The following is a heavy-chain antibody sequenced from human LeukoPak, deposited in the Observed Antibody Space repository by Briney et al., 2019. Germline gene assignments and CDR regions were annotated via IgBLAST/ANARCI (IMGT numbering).Heavy chain of an antibody. V-gene: IGHV4-4*07. D-gene: IGHD3-3*01. CDR3: ARDTGEDFSYYYYYMDV. J-gene: IGHJ6*03. CDR1: GGSISSYY. Sequence: SETLSLTCTVSGGSISSYYWSWIRQPAGKGLEWIGRIYTSGSTNYNPSLKSRVTMSVDTSKNQFSLKLSSVTAADTAVYYCARDTGEDFSYYYYYMDVWGKGTTVTVSS. CDR2: IYTSGST.